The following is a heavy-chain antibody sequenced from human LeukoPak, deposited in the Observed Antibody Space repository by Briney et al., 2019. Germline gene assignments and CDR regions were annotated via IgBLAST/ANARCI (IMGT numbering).Heavy chain of an antibody. J-gene: IGHJ4*02. CDR1: GFTFSSYD. V-gene: IGHV3-13*01. CDR3: ARQNTPHGNFDY. CDR2: IGVAADT. D-gene: IGHD1-26*01. Sequence: GGSLRLSCAASGFTFSSYDMHWVRQATGKGLEWVSAIGVAADTFYSGSVKGRFTISRENAKNSLYLLMSSLRAEDTAVYYCARQNTPHGNFDYWGQGTLVTVSS.